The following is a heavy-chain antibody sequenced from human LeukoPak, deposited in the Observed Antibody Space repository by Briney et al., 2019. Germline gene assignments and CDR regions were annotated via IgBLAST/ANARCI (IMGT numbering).Heavy chain of an antibody. D-gene: IGHD3-10*01. CDR2: IYYSGST. CDR1: GGSISSYY. CDR3: ARLWFGELSYFDC. J-gene: IGHJ4*02. V-gene: IGHV4-59*08. Sequence: PSETLSLTCTVSGGSISSYYWSWIRQPPGKGLEWIGYIYYSGSTNYNPSLKSRVTISVDTSKNQFSLKLSSVTAADTAVYYCARLWFGELSYFDCWGQGTLVTVSS.